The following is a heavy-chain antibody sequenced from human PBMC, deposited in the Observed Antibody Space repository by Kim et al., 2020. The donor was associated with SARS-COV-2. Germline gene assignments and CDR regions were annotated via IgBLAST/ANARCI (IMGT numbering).Heavy chain of an antibody. CDR3: ARVEYYYGSGSSIDY. Sequence: QSLKGRVTISVDTSKNQFSLTQSSVTAADTAVYYCARVEYYYGSGSSIDYWGQGTLVTVSS. V-gene: IGHV4-31*02. D-gene: IGHD3-10*01. J-gene: IGHJ4*02.